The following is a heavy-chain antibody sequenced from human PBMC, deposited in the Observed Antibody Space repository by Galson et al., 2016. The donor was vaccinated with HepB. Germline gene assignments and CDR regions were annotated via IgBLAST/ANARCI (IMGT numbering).Heavy chain of an antibody. Sequence: QSGAEVKKPGESLRISCRGSGYRFTNYWISWVRQMPGKGLEWMGRIDPTDSYSNYSPSFQGYVTISADKSTSTAHLQWSSLRASDTAMYYCARRHRSSAYYVGELWGQGTMVTVSS. J-gene: IGHJ3*01. CDR3: ARRHRSSAYYVGEL. CDR1: GYRFTNYW. V-gene: IGHV5-10-1*01. CDR2: IDPTDSYS. D-gene: IGHD3-22*01.